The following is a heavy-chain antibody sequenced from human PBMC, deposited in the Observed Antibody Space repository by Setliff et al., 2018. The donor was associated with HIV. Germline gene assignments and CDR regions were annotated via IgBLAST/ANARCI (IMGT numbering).Heavy chain of an antibody. CDR1: GGSISSHY. CDR3: STVVTLAYCHDGLSPAFDS. D-gene: IGHD2-21*01. V-gene: IGHV4-59*11. J-gene: IGHJ4*02. CDR2: VYYSGST. Sequence: PSETLSLTCTVSGGSISSHYWSRIRQPPGKGLEWIGSVYYSGSTNYNPSLKSRITISLDTSKSQFSLKLGSVTAADTAVYFCSTVVTLAYCHDGLSPAFDSWGQGALVTVSS.